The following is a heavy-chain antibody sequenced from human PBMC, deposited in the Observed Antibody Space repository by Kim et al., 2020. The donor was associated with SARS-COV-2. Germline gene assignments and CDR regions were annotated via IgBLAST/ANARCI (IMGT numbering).Heavy chain of an antibody. CDR2: ISYDGSNK. J-gene: IGHJ1*01. Sequence: GGSLRLSCAASGFTFSSYGMHWVRQAPGKGLEWVAVISYDGSNKYYADSVKGRFTISRDNSKNTLYLQMNSLRAEDTAVYYCAKVTYYYDSRGSWEYFQHWGQGTLVTVSS. V-gene: IGHV3-30*18. CDR1: GFTFSSYG. CDR3: AKVTYYYDSRGSWEYFQH. D-gene: IGHD3-22*01.